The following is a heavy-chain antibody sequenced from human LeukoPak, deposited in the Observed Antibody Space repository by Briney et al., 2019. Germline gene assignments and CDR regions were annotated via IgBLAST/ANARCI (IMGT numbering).Heavy chain of an antibody. Sequence: GGSLRLSCAASGFTFSSYAMSWVRQAPGKGLEWVSAISGSGGSTYYADSVKGRFTISRDNSKNTLYLQMNSLRAEDTAVYYCAKEVLEGLRVGLNWFDPWGQGTLVTVSS. CDR2: ISGSGGST. J-gene: IGHJ5*02. V-gene: IGHV3-23*01. D-gene: IGHD4/OR15-4a*01. CDR1: GFTFSSYA. CDR3: AKEVLEGLRVGLNWFDP.